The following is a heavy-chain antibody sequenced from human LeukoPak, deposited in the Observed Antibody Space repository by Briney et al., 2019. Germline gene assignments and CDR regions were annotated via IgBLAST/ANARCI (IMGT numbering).Heavy chain of an antibody. J-gene: IGHJ6*02. CDR3: ARDRSGWELLLGDYYYGMDV. Sequence: ASVKVSCKASGGTFSSYAISWVRQAPGQGLEWMGGIIPIFGTANYAQKFQGRVTITADESTNTAYMELSSLRSEDTAVYYCARDRSGWELLLGDYYYGMDVWGQGTTVTVSS. CDR1: GGTFSSYA. CDR2: IIPIFGTA. D-gene: IGHD1-26*01. V-gene: IGHV1-69*13.